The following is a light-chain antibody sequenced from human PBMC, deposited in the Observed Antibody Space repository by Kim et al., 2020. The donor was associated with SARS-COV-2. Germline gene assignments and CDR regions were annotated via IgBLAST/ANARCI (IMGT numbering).Light chain of an antibody. J-gene: IGKJ4*01. V-gene: IGKV3-15*01. Sequence: SPGERATLSCRASQSVSSNLAWYQQQPGQAPRRLIYGASTRATGIPARFSGSGSGTEFTLTISSLQSEDFAVYYCQQYNNWPPLTFGGGTKVDIK. CDR3: QQYNNWPPLT. CDR1: QSVSSN. CDR2: GAS.